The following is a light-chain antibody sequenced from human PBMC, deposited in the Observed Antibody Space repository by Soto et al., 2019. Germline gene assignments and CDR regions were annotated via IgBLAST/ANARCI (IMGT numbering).Light chain of an antibody. J-gene: IGLJ1*01. Sequence: QAVVTQGPSLTVSPGGTVTLTCGSSTEAVTRGHYPYWFQQKPGQAPRTLIYDTSNKHSWTPARFSGSLLGGKAALTLSGAQPEDEAEYYCLLSYPGVRFCVFGTGTKVTVL. CDR1: TEAVTRGHY. CDR2: DTS. V-gene: IGLV7-46*01. CDR3: LLSYPGVRFCV.